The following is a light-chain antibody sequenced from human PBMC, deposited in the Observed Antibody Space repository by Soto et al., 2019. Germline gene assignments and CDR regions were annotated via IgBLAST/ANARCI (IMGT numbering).Light chain of an antibody. J-gene: IGKJ1*01. CDR2: AAS. CDR1: QSLSSSY. V-gene: IGKV3-20*01. CDR3: QHYGSSTRT. Sequence: EIVLTQSPDTLSLSPGERATLSCRATQSLSSSYLAWYQQKPGQAPRLLIYAASSRATGIPDRFSGSGSGTDFPLTIRRLEHEDLAVYYCQHYGSSTRTFGQGNKVE.